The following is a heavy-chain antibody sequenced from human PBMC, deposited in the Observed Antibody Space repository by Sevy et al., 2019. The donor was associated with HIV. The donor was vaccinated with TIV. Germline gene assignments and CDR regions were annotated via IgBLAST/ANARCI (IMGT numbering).Heavy chain of an antibody. CDR1: GFTFSSYD. Sequence: GGSLRLSCAACGFTFSSYDMHWVRQATGKGLEWVSAIGTAGDTYYPGSVKGQFTISRENAKNSLYLQMNSLRAGDTAVYYCARDPRIQLWFSVYDSSGYYYSSHFDYWGQGTLVTVSS. CDR3: ARDPRIQLWFSVYDSSGYYYSSHFDY. J-gene: IGHJ4*02. V-gene: IGHV3-13*03. D-gene: IGHD3-22*01. CDR2: IGTAGDT.